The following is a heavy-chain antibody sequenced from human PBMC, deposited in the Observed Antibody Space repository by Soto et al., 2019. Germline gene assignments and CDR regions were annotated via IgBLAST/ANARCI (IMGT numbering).Heavy chain of an antibody. D-gene: IGHD3-16*01. Sequence: QVQLVQSGAEVKKPGASVKVSCKTSGYTFTNFGLSWVRQAPGQGLEWMGWISAYNGNTNYAQNFQGRVTMTTDTTTDPAFMGLGGPGTGGTAVDYLARGGTPIEFLGQGTLVTVSS. CDR2: ISAYNGNT. CDR1: GYTFTNFG. J-gene: IGHJ4*02. CDR3: ARGGTPIEF. V-gene: IGHV1-18*01.